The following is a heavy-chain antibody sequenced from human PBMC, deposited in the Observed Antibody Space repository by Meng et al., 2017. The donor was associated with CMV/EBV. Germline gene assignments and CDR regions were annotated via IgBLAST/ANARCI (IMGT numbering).Heavy chain of an antibody. CDR1: GYSISSGYY. D-gene: IGHD1-26*01. J-gene: IGHJ3*02. V-gene: IGHV4-38-2*02. CDR2: IYHSGST. Sequence: SETLSLTCTVSGYSISSGYYWGWIRQPPGKGLEWIGSIYHSGSTYYNPSLKSRVTISVDTSKNQFSLKLSSVTAADTAVYYCAREGIVEFIWGQGTMVTVSS. CDR3: AREGIVEFI.